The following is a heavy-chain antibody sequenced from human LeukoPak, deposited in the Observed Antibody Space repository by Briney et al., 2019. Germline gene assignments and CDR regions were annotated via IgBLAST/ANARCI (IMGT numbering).Heavy chain of an antibody. Sequence: GGSLRLSCAVSGITLSNYSMSWVRQAPGKGLEWVAGISDSGGRTKYADSVKGRFTISRDNRKNTLYLQMNSLRAEDTAVYFCAKRGVVIRVILVGFHKEAYYFDSWGQGALVTVSS. V-gene: IGHV3-23*01. CDR2: ISDSGGRT. D-gene: IGHD3-22*01. CDR1: GITLSNYS. CDR3: AKRGVVIRVILVGFHKEAYYFDS. J-gene: IGHJ4*02.